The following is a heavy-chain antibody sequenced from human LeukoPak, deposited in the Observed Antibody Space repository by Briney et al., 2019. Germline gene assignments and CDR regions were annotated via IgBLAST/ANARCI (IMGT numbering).Heavy chain of an antibody. Sequence: SETLSLTCTVSGGSISSGSYYWSWIPQPAGKGLEWIGRIYTSGSTNYNPSLKSRVTISVDTSKNQFSLKLSSVTAADTAVYYCARLSEMTTVDWFDPWGQGTLVTVSS. D-gene: IGHD4-17*01. V-gene: IGHV4-61*02. CDR3: ARLSEMTTVDWFDP. CDR2: IYTSGST. CDR1: GGSISSGSYY. J-gene: IGHJ5*02.